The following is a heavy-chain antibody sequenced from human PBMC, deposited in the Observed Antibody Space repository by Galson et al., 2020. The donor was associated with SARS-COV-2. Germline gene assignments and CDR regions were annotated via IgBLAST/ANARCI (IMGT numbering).Heavy chain of an antibody. V-gene: IGHV3-11*05. J-gene: IGHJ4*02. Sequence: GGSLRLSCTASGVSFSDFYMSWIRQAPGKGLEWVSLISGSGRYTDYADSVRGRFTISRDNSKNSLYLQMNSLRAEDTAVYYCARGISPRTCDYCGQGTLGTVSS. CDR2: ISGSGRYT. CDR3: ARGISPRTCDY. D-gene: IGHD2-8*01. CDR1: GVSFSDFY.